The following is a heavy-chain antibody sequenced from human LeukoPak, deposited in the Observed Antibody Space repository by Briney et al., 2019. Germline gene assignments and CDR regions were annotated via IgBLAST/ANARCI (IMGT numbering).Heavy chain of an antibody. CDR1: GFTLSNSW. V-gene: IGHV3-74*01. CDR2: INSDGSTT. CDR3: ARAARADCTSPTCHSWLAP. D-gene: IGHD2/OR15-2a*01. J-gene: IGHJ5*02. Sequence: GSLRLSCAASGFTLSNSWIHWVRQAPGKGLVWVSRINSDGSTTTYADSVKGRFTISRDNAKNTLYLQMISLRAEDTAVYYCARAARADCTSPTCHSWLAPWGQGTQVTVSS.